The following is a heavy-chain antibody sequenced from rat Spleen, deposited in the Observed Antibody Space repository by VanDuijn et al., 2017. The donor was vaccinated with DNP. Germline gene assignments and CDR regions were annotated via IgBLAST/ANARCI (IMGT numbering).Heavy chain of an antibody. CDR3: TRDLRVATGHPYGLDP. CDR2: MSTSGDT. D-gene: IGHD1-3*01. CDR1: GFSLTSNS. Sequence: QVQLKESGPGLVQPSQTLFLTCTVAGFSLTSNSVHWVRQPPGKGLEWIAAMSTSGDTSYNSVLESRLSISRDTSKDQVFLKMNSLQTEDTAIYFCTRDLRVATGHPYGLDPWGQGISVTVSS. J-gene: IGHJ4*01. V-gene: IGHV2-6*01.